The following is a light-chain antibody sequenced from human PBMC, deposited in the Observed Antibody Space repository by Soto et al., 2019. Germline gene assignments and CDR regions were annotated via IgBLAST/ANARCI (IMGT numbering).Light chain of an antibody. Sequence: EIVLTQSPATLSLSPGERATLSFRASQIVSRYLVWYQQKPGQAPRLLIYGASTRATGIPARFSGSGSGTEFTLTIRSLQSDDFAVYYCQQHNDSPRTFGQGTQVDIK. CDR2: GAS. V-gene: IGKV3-15*01. CDR3: QQHNDSPRT. J-gene: IGKJ1*01. CDR1: QIVSRY.